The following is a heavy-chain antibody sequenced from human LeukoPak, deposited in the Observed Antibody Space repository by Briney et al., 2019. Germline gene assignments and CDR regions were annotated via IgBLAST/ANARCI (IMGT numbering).Heavy chain of an antibody. V-gene: IGHV4-59*01. CDR2: IYYSGST. J-gene: IGHJ4*02. CDR1: GGSISSYY. Sequence: KPSETLSLTRTVSGGSISSYYWSWIRQPPGKGLEWIGYIYYSGSTNYNPSLKSRVTISVDTSKNQFSLKLSSVTAADTAVYYCARGRMYYDILTGYYNVFAFDYWGQGTLVTVSS. CDR3: ARGRMYYDILTGYYNVFAFDY. D-gene: IGHD3-9*01.